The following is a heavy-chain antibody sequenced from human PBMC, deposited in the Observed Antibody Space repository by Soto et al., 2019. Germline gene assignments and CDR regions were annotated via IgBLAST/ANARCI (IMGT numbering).Heavy chain of an antibody. V-gene: IGHV4-59*01. CDR3: ARGLTQGRDIIAPFDI. Sequence: PSETLSLTCTVSGGSISSYYWSWIRQPPGKGLEWIGYIYYSGSTNYNPSLKSRVTISVDTSKNQFSLKLSSVTAADTAVYYCARGLTQGRDIIAPFDIWGQGTMVTVSS. CDR1: GGSISSYY. D-gene: IGHD2-15*01. CDR2: IYYSGST. J-gene: IGHJ3*02.